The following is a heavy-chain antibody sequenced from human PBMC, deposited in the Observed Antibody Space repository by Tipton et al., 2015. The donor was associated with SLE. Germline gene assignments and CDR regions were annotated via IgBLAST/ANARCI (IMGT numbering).Heavy chain of an antibody. CDR2: ISSSGSTI. CDR1: GFTFSSYE. CDR3: ATSLLWFGELLN. Sequence: SLRLSCAASGFTFSSYEMNWVRQAPGKGLEWVSYISSSGSTIYYADSVKGRFTISRDNAKNSLYLQMNSLRAEDTAVYYCATSLLWFGELLNWGQGTLVTVSS. D-gene: IGHD3-10*01. J-gene: IGHJ4*02. V-gene: IGHV3-48*03.